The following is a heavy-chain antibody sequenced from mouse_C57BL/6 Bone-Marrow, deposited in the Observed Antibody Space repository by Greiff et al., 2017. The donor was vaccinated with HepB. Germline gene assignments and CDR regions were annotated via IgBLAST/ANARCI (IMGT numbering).Heavy chain of an antibody. D-gene: IGHD1-2*01. J-gene: IGHJ1*03. CDR2: ICNGGGST. CDR1: GFTFSDYY. Sequence: EVQVVESGGGLVQPGGSLKLSCAASGFTFSDYYMYWVRQTPEKRLEWVAYICNGGGSTYYPDTVKGRFTISRDNAKNTLYLQMSRLNSEDTALYYCARLLRLDVWGTGTTVTVSS. CDR3: ARLLRLDV. V-gene: IGHV5-12*01.